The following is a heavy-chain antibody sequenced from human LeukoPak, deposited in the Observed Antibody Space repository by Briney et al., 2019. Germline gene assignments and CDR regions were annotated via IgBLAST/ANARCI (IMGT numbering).Heavy chain of an antibody. CDR2: IIPIFGTA. CDR1: GGTFSSYA. Sequence: GASVKASCKASGGTFSSYAISWVRQAPGQGLEWMGGIIPIFGTANYAQKFQGRVTITADESTSTAYMELSSLRSEDTAVYYCAPVGIAAAGTSSWGQGTLVTVSS. D-gene: IGHD6-13*01. J-gene: IGHJ4*02. CDR3: APVGIAAAGTSS. V-gene: IGHV1-69*13.